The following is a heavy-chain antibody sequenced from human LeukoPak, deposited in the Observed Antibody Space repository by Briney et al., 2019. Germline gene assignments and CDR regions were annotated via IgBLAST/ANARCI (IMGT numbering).Heavy chain of an antibody. CDR2: ISSSSSYI. V-gene: IGHV3-21*04. D-gene: IGHD3-3*01. Sequence: GGSLRLSCAASGFTFSSYSMNWVRQAPGKGLEWVSSISSSSSYIYYADSVKGRFTISRDNAKNSLYLQMNSLRAEDTAVYYCARGTSSRSITIFGYWGQGTLVTVSS. J-gene: IGHJ4*02. CDR1: GFTFSSYS. CDR3: ARGTSSRSITIFGY.